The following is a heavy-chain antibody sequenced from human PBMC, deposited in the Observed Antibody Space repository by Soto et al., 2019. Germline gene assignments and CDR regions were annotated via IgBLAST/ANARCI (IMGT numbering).Heavy chain of an antibody. CDR2: ISYDGSNK. V-gene: IGHV3-30-3*01. D-gene: IGHD1-26*01. CDR3: AKAENGSQLDY. CDR1: GFTFSSYA. Sequence: GALRLSCAASGFTFSSYAMHWVRQAPGKGLEWVAVISYDGSNKYYADSVKGRFTISRDNAKNSLYLQMNSLRTEDTALYYCAKAENGSQLDYWGQGTLVTVSS. J-gene: IGHJ4*02.